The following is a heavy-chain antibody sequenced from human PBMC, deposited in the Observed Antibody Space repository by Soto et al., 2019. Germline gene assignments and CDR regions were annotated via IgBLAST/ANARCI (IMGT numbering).Heavy chain of an antibody. V-gene: IGHV3-23*01. CDR3: AKPRYVTTIASPFDS. CDR2: IRGRGDKT. J-gene: IGHJ4*02. Sequence: EVQLLESGGGLAQPGGPLRPSCAASGFTFSSYAMSWVRQAPGKGREWVSSIRGRGDKTHYADSVKGRFTISRDNSKNTLFLQVNTLRVEDTAIYYCAKPRYVTTIASPFDSWGQGIRVTVSS. D-gene: IGHD5-12*01. CDR1: GFTFSSYA.